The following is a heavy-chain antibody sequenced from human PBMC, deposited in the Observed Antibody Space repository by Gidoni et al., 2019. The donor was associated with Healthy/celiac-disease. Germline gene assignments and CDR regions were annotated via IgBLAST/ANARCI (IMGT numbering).Heavy chain of an antibody. CDR3: AKDQGGATSDY. CDR1: GFTFSRYG. V-gene: IGHV3-30*18. J-gene: IGHJ4*02. Sequence: QVQLVESGGGVVQPGGSLRLSCSASGFTFSRYGMHWVRQAPGKGLEWVAVISYDGSNKYYADSVKGRFTISRDNSKNTLYLQMNSLRAEDTAVYYCAKDQGGATSDYWGQGTLVTVSS. D-gene: IGHD1-26*01. CDR2: ISYDGSNK.